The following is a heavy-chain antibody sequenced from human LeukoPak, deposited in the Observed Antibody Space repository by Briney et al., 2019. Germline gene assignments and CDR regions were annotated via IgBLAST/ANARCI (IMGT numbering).Heavy chain of an antibody. CDR3: ARVSDDSSANWFDP. D-gene: IGHD3-22*01. CDR2: ISAYNGNT. CDR1: GGTFSSYA. V-gene: IGHV1-18*01. J-gene: IGHJ5*02. Sequence: ASVKVSCKASGGTFSSYAISWVRQAPGQGLEWMGWISAYNGNTNYAQKLQGRVTMTTDASTSTAYMELRSLRSDDTAVYYCARVSDDSSANWFDPWGQGTLVTVSS.